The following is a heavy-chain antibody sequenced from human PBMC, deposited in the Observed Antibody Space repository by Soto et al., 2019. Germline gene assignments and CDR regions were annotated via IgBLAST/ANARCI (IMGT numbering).Heavy chain of an antibody. CDR3: AKDQAAAGTISRYFQH. CDR2: ISGSGGST. CDR1: GFTFRNFA. J-gene: IGHJ1*01. V-gene: IGHV3-23*01. Sequence: GGSLRLSCAPSGFTFRNFAMSWVRQAPGKGLEWVSTISGSGGSTYSVDSVKGRFTISRDNSKNTLYLQVNSLRAEDTAVYYCAKDQAAAGTISRYFQHWGQGTLVTVSS. D-gene: IGHD6-13*01.